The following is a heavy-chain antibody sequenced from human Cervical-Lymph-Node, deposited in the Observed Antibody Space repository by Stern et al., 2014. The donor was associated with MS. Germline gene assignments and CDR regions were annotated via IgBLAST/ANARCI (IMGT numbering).Heavy chain of an antibody. V-gene: IGHV1-46*01. CDR3: ARALIGGLVKYYFDY. Sequence: VQLVESGAEVKKHGASVKVSCKASGYTFTSYYMHWVRQAPGQGLEWMGIINPSGGSTSYAQKFQGRVTMTRDTSTSTVYMELSSLRSEDTAVYYCARALIGGLVKYYFDYWGQGTLVTVSS. D-gene: IGHD3-9*01. CDR1: GYTFTSYY. J-gene: IGHJ4*02. CDR2: INPSGGST.